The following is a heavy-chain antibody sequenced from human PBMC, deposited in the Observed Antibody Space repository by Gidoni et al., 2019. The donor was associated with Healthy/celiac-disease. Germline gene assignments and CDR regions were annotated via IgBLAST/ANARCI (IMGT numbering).Heavy chain of an antibody. V-gene: IGHV4-39*01. Sequence: GLEWIGSIYYSGSTYYNPSLKSRVTISVDTSKNQFSLKLSSVTAADTAVYYCARSTGSSWGQGTLVTVSS. CDR2: IYYSGST. D-gene: IGHD6-13*01. J-gene: IGHJ4*02. CDR3: ARSTGSS.